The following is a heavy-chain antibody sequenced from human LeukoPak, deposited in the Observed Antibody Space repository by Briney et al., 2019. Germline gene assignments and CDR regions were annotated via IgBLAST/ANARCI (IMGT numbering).Heavy chain of an antibody. CDR3: ARDINWSFDY. V-gene: IGHV3-48*03. CDR1: GFPFTLYN. J-gene: IGHJ4*02. D-gene: IGHD5-24*01. CDR2: ITSGGDAI. Sequence: GGSLRLSCEVSGFPFTLYNMNWVRQAPGKGLEWVSYITSGGDAINYADSVKGRFTISRDNAKNSLYLQMNSLRAEDTAVYYCARDINWSFDYWGQGTLVTVS.